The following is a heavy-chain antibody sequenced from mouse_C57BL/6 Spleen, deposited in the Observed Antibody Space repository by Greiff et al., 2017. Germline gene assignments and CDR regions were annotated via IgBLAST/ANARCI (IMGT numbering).Heavy chain of an antibody. D-gene: IGHD2-5*01. CDR2: IYPGDGDT. CDR3: AREDSNYRYFDV. V-gene: IGHV1-82*01. Sequence: QVQLKESGPELVKPGASVKISCKASGYAFSSSWMNWVKQRPGKGLEWIGRIYPGDGDTNYNGKFKGKATLTADKSSSTAYMQLSSLTSEDSAVYFCAREDSNYRYFDVWGTGTTVTVSS. J-gene: IGHJ1*03. CDR1: GYAFSSSW.